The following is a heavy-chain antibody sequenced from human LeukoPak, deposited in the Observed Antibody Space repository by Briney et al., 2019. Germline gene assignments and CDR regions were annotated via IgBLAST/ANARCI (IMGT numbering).Heavy chain of an antibody. CDR2: ISSSGSTI. D-gene: IGHD6-19*01. CDR1: GFTFSRYE. CDR3: ARERPRIAVARYYFDY. J-gene: IGHJ4*02. V-gene: IGHV3-48*03. Sequence: GGSLRLSFAASGFTFSRYEMNWVRQAPGKGLEWVSYISSSGSTIYYADSVKGRFTISRDNAKNSLYLQMNSLRAEDTAVYYCARERPRIAVARYYFDYWGQGTLVTVSS.